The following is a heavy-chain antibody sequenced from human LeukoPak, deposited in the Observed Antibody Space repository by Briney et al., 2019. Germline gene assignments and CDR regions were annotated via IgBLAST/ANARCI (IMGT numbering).Heavy chain of an antibody. Sequence: GGSLRLSCAASGFSLRNYWMHWVRQVPGKRLVWVSRIGGDGSVTNYADSVKGRFTISRDNAKITLFLQINGLRAEDTAVYYCARYSSSSGGASYYLDYWGHGTPVTVSS. CDR2: IGGDGSVT. CDR3: ARYSSSSGGASYYLDY. D-gene: IGHD6-6*01. CDR1: GFSLRNYW. V-gene: IGHV3-74*01. J-gene: IGHJ4*01.